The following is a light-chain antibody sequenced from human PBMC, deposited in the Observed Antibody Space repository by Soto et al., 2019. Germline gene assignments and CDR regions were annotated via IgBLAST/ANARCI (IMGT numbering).Light chain of an antibody. V-gene: IGKV1-17*01. Sequence: DIQMTQSPSSLSASVGDRVTITCRASQGIRNDLDWYQQKPGKAPKRLIYGASTLQSGVPSRFSGSGSGTEFTLTISSLQPEDVATYYCLQHNSYPWTFGQGTKVEI. CDR2: GAS. J-gene: IGKJ1*01. CDR1: QGIRND. CDR3: LQHNSYPWT.